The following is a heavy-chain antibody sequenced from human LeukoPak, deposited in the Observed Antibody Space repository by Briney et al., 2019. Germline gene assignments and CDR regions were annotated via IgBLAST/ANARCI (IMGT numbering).Heavy chain of an antibody. V-gene: IGHV4-39*01. CDR1: GGSISSSSYY. CDR2: IYYSGST. Sequence: SETLSLTCTVSGGSISSSSYYWGWIRQPPGKGLKWIGSIYYSGSTYYNPSLKSRVTISVDTSKNQFSLKLSSVTAADTAVYYCARHSAGKNAFDIWGQGTMVTVSS. J-gene: IGHJ3*02. CDR3: ARHSAGKNAFDI.